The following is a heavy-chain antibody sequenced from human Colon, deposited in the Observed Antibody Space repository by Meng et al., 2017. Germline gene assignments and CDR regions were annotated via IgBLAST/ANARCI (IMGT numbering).Heavy chain of an antibody. CDR3: ARDLDTYYLDF. Sequence: QVPLQESGPGLVKPSQTLSLMCTVSRGSSSNYHWSWIRQTAGKGLEYIGRIYTNGITNYNPSLKTRVTMSVDRSKNQLSLKLSSVTAADTAVYYCARDLDTYYLDFWGQGTLVTVSS. J-gene: IGHJ4*02. CDR2: IYTNGIT. D-gene: IGHD3-10*01. V-gene: IGHV4-4*07. CDR1: RGSSSNYH.